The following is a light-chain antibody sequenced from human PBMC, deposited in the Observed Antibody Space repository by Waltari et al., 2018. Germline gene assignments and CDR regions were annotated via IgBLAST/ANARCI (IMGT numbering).Light chain of an antibody. CDR2: DVY. V-gene: IGLV2-11*01. CDR3: CSYAGSFTWV. J-gene: IGLJ1*01. CDR1: NSDVGGYKY. Sequence: QSALTQPRSVSGSPGQSVTISCTGTNSDVGGYKYVSWYQQHPDKAPRLIIYDVYTLPSAVHNRFSGSKSANTASLTISGLQSEDEADYYCCSYAGSFTWVFGTGTKVTVL.